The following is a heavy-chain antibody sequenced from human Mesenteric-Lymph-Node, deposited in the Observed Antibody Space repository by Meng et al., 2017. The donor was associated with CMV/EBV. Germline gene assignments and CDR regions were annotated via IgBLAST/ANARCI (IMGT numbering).Heavy chain of an antibody. V-gene: IGHV3-33*01. Sequence: SGFTFSNSGMHWVRQAPGKGLEWVAVIWSDGSNEHYADSVEGRFTISRDNSKSTLYLQMNSLRAEDTAIYYCARRITAAGAGGNDYWGQGTLVTVSS. J-gene: IGHJ4*02. CDR1: GFTFSNSG. D-gene: IGHD6-13*01. CDR2: IWSDGSNE. CDR3: ARRITAAGAGGNDY.